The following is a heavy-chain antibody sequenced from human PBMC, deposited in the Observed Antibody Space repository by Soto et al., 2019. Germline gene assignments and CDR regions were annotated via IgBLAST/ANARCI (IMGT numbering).Heavy chain of an antibody. J-gene: IGHJ4*01. CDR3: AKDGSHNFDY. Sequence: QVQLVESGGGVVQPGRSLRLSCAASGFTFSHYAMHWVRQAPGKGLEWVALMSYDGSNEYYAASDKGRFTISRDNSKNTLYLQMNSLRAEDTAVYYCAKDGSHNFDYWGHGTLVTVSS. CDR2: MSYDGSNE. CDR1: GFTFSHYA. D-gene: IGHD1-26*01. V-gene: IGHV3-30*18.